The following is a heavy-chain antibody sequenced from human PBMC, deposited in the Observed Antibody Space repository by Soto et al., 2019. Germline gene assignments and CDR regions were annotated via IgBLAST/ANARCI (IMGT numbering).Heavy chain of an antibody. CDR2: ISYDGSNK. CDR1: GFTFSSYG. V-gene: IGHV3-30*18. CDR3: AKSRGPDYYYYYYMDV. J-gene: IGHJ6*03. Sequence: GGSLRLSCAASGFTFSSYGMHWVRQAPGKGLEWVAVISYDGSNKYYADSVKGRFTISRDNSKNTLYLQMNSLRAEDTAVYYCAKSRGPDYYYYYYMDVWGKGTTVTVSS.